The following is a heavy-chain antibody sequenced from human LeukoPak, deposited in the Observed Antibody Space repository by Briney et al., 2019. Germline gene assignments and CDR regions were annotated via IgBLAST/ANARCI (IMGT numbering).Heavy chain of an antibody. Sequence: PSETLSLTCAVSGGSISSSNWWSWVRQPPGKGLEWIGEIYHSGSTNYNPSLKSRVTISVDKSKNQFSLKLSSVTAADTAVYYCARSSYDSSGYLDYWGQGTLVTVSS. CDR3: ARSSYDSSGYLDY. V-gene: IGHV4-4*02. CDR1: GGSISSSNW. D-gene: IGHD3-22*01. CDR2: IYHSGST. J-gene: IGHJ4*02.